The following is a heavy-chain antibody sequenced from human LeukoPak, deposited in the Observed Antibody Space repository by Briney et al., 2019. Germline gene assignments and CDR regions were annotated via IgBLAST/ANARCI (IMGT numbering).Heavy chain of an antibody. CDR1: GYTFTGYY. CDR2: INPNSGGT. V-gene: IGHV1-2*02. Sequence: ASVKVSCKASGYTFTGYYMHWVRQAPGQGLEWMGWINPNSGGTNYAQKFQGRVTITRDTSISTAYMELSRLRSDDTAVYYCARDVRYYDILTGYFFDYWGQGTLVTVSS. CDR3: ARDVRYYDILTGYFFDY. J-gene: IGHJ4*02. D-gene: IGHD3-9*01.